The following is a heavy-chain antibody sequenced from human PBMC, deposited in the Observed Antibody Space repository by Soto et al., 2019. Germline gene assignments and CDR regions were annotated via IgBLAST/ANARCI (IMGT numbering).Heavy chain of an antibody. Sequence: SETLSLTCTVSGVSISSYYWSWIRQPPGKGLEWIGYIYYSGSTNYNPSLKSRVTISVDTSKNQFSLRLSSVTAADTAVYYCARHSDILTGYYRNFDYWGQGTLVTVSS. V-gene: IGHV4-59*01. D-gene: IGHD3-9*01. CDR2: IYYSGST. CDR3: ARHSDILTGYYRNFDY. CDR1: GVSISSYY. J-gene: IGHJ4*02.